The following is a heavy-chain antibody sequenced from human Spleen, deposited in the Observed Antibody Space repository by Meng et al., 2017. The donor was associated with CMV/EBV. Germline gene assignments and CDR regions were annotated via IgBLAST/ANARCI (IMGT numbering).Heavy chain of an antibody. J-gene: IGHJ5*02. Sequence: SVKVSCKASGYTFTGYYIHWVRQAPGQGLQWMGYINPHSGDTYYTQNFQGSVTMTMDASISTVYVELSRLRSDDTAVYYCARDLWPTYNWNPRTDNWFDPWGQGTLVTVSS. CDR3: ARDLWPTYNWNPRTDNWFDP. CDR2: INPHSGDT. V-gene: IGHV1-2*02. CDR1: GYTFTGYY. D-gene: IGHD1-20*01.